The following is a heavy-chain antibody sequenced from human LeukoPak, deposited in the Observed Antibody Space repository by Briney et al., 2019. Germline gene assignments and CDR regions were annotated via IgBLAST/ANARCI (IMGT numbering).Heavy chain of an antibody. J-gene: IGHJ4*02. Sequence: GGSLRLSCAASGFIFRNYVMSWVRQAPGKGLEWVSAISGSGGSTYYADSVKGRFTISRDNSKNTLYLQMNSLRAEDTAVYYCARAWHYFDYWGQGTLVTVSS. CDR1: GFIFRNYV. V-gene: IGHV3-23*01. CDR2: ISGSGGST. CDR3: ARAWHYFDY.